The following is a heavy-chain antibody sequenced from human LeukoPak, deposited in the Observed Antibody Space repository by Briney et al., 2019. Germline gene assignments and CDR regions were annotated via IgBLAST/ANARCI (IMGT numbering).Heavy chain of an antibody. J-gene: IGHJ4*02. CDR3: ASTPLRKGWFDFGY. D-gene: IGHD2-15*01. CDR2: IRYDGSNK. CDR1: GFTFSSYG. V-gene: IGHV3-30*02. Sequence: PGGSLRLSCAASGFTFSSYGMHWVRQAPGRGLEWVAFIRYDGSNKYYADSVKGRFTISRDNSKNTLYLQMNSLRAEDTAVYYCASTPLRKGWFDFGYWGQGTLVTVSS.